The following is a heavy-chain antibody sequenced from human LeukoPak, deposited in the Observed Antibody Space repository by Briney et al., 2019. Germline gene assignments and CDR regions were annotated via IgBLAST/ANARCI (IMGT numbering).Heavy chain of an antibody. D-gene: IGHD6-19*01. CDR3: ARDKAVAGTDFDY. V-gene: IGHV3-11*05. J-gene: IGHJ4*02. CDR2: ISSSSSYT. CDR1: GFTFSDYY. Sequence: GGSLRLSCAASGFTFSDYYMSWIRQAPGRGLEWVSYISSSSSYTNYADSVKGRFTISRDNAKNSLYLQMNNLRAEDTAVYYCARDKAVAGTDFDYWGQGTLVTVSS.